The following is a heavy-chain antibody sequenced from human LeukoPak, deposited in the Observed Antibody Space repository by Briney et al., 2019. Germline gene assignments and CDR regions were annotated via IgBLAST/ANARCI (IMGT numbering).Heavy chain of an antibody. V-gene: IGHV3-53*05. CDR1: GITFSSNY. J-gene: IGHJ4*02. Sequence: GGSLRLSCGASGITFSSNYMSWVRQAPGKGLEGVSVIYSGGSTYYSDSVRGRCTISRDNYKKTLYLQMNSLRAEDTAVYYCARDCSSTSCYMIWGQGTLVTVSS. CDR2: IYSGGST. CDR3: ARDCSSTSCYMI. D-gene: IGHD2-2*02.